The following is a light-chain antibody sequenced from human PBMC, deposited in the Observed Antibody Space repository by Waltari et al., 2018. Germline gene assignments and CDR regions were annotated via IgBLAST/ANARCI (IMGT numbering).Light chain of an antibody. CDR1: QGIRSW. V-gene: IGKV1-12*01. Sequence: DIQMTQSPPSVSSSVGDRVTITRRASQGIRSWLSWFQQKPGKAPKLLIYAASNLQSGVPSRFSGSDSGTEFTLTISSLQPEDVATYYCQEANSFPLPFGGGTKVEI. CDR2: AAS. J-gene: IGKJ4*01. CDR3: QEANSFPLP.